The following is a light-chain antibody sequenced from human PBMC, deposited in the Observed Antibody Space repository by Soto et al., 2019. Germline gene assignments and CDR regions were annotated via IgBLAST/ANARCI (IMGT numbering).Light chain of an antibody. J-gene: IGKJ5*01. Sequence: DIQLTQSPSSLSASVGDTVTLTCRASQDINKFLNWYQQKPGKAPKLLIYDVSNLETGVPSRFSGSGSETHFTLTINSLKPEDIETYYCQQYDNYDITFGQGTRLEIK. CDR1: QDINKF. V-gene: IGKV1-33*01. CDR3: QQYDNYDIT. CDR2: DVS.